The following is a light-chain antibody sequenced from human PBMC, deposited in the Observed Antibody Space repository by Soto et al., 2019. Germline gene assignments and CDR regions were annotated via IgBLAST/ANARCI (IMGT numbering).Light chain of an antibody. J-gene: IGLJ2*01. V-gene: IGLV2-11*01. CDR2: DVT. CDR1: GSVVGGYNY. Sequence: QSALTQPRSVSGSPGQSVTISCTGTGSVVGGYNYVSWYQQHPGKAPKLMINDVTKRPSGVPDRFSGSKSGNTASLTISGLQAEDEADYYCCSYAGSYTLVFGGGTKLTVL. CDR3: CSYAGSYTLV.